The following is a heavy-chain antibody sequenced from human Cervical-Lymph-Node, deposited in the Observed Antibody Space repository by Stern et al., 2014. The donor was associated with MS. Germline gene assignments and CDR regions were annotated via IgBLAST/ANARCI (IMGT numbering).Heavy chain of an antibody. J-gene: IGHJ4*02. CDR3: AKGGTMRSDGGYFWFFDY. CDR2: ITGRGDKT. CDR1: GFNFDNYA. Sequence: EVQLVESGGGLVQPGGSLRLSCAASGFNFDNYAMTWVRQAPGRGLVWVSSITGRGDKTHYADSVVGRFTISRDNSKSTLYLQMDSLRVEDTAVYFCAKGGTMRSDGGYFWFFDYWGQGALVTVSS. V-gene: IGHV3-23*04. D-gene: IGHD1-26*01.